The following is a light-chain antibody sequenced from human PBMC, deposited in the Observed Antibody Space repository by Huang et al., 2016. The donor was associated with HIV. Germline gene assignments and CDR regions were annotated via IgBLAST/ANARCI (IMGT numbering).Light chain of an antibody. CDR2: AAS. Sequence: DIQMTQSRSSLSASVGDRVTITCQASKNISNYVNWYQQKPGKAPKVLIYAASSLQSGVASRCSGGGSGTHFPLTISRLQPEEFATYYCQQTYSLWTFGQGTKVEIK. CDR1: KNISNY. J-gene: IGKJ1*01. V-gene: IGKV1-39*01. CDR3: QQTYSLWT.